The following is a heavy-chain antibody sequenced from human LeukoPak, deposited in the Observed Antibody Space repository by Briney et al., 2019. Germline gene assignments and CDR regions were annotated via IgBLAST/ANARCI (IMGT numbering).Heavy chain of an antibody. CDR3: ATDRDRWRILDYAFDI. J-gene: IGHJ3*02. Sequence: ASVKVSCKASGYTFTSYDINWVRQATGQGLEWMGWMNPNSGNTGYAQKFQGRVTMTEDTSTDTAYMELSSLRSEDTAVYYCATDRDRWRILDYAFDIWGQGTMVTVSS. CDR1: GYTFTSYD. CDR2: MNPNSGNT. D-gene: IGHD1-26*01. V-gene: IGHV1-8*01.